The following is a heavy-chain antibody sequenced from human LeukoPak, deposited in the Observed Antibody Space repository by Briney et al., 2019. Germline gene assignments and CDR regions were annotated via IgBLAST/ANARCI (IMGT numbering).Heavy chain of an antibody. V-gene: IGHV3-15*01. CDR1: GFTFSNAW. CDR3: TTDRYGSGSYYERFDY. Sequence: TGGSLRLSCAASGFTFSNAWMSWVRQAPGKGLEWVGRIKSKTDGGTTDYAAPVKGRFTISRDDSKNTLYLQMNSLKTGDTAVYYCTTDRYGSGSYYERFDYWGQGTLVTVSS. CDR2: IKSKTDGGTT. D-gene: IGHD3-10*01. J-gene: IGHJ4*02.